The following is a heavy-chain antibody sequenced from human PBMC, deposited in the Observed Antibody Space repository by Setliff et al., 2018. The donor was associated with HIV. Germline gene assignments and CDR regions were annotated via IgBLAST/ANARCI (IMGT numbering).Heavy chain of an antibody. Sequence: SETLSLTCTVSGGSISGSSYYWGWIRQSPEKGLEWIGSIFHAGSTYYDPSLKSRVTLSVDTSENQYSLKLTSLIAADTAVYYCARSLAYCSGGGCSSGNYYYMDVWGKGTTVTVSS. CDR3: ARSLAYCSGGGCSSGNYYYMDV. V-gene: IGHV4-39*01. CDR1: GGSISGSSYY. J-gene: IGHJ6*03. CDR2: IFHAGST. D-gene: IGHD2-15*01.